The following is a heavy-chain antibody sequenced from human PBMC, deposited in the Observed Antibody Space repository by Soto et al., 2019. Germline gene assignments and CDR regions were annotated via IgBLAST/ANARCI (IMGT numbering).Heavy chain of an antibody. Sequence: ASVKVSFKASGYTFTGYYMHWVRQAPGQGLEWMGWINPNSGGTNYALKFQGRVTMTRDTSITTAYMELSRLRSDDTAVYYCARDIVVEPAAPYFDYWGQGTLVTVSS. D-gene: IGHD2-2*01. CDR2: INPNSGGT. CDR1: GYTFTGYY. V-gene: IGHV1-2*02. CDR3: ARDIVVEPAAPYFDY. J-gene: IGHJ4*02.